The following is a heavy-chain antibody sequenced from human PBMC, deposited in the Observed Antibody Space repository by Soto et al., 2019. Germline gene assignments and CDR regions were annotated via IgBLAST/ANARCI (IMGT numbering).Heavy chain of an antibody. CDR1: GYSFTSYW. V-gene: IGHV5-10-1*01. CDR2: IDPSDSYT. D-gene: IGHD6-13*01. J-gene: IGHJ6*02. Sequence: GESLKISCKGSGYSFTSYWISWVRQMPGKGLEWMGRIDPSDSYTNYSPSFQGHVTISADKSISTAYLQWSSLKASDTAMYYCARHGDGIAAARAGVDVWGQGTTVTVSS. CDR3: ARHGDGIAAARAGVDV.